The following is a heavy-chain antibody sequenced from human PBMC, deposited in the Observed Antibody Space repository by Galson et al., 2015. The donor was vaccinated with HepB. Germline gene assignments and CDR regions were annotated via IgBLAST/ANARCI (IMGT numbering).Heavy chain of an antibody. J-gene: IGHJ4*02. V-gene: IGHV3-73*01. CDR2: IGSKAHNYAT. D-gene: IGHD6-13*01. CDR1: GSTFSGSA. Sequence: SLRLSCAASGSTFSGSAMHWVRQASGKGLEWVGRIGSKAHNYATAYVASVKGRFTISRDDPKSTAYLQMNSLKTEDTAVYYCTRLGDLSGYSSKWGQGTLVTVSS. CDR3: TRLGDLSGYSSK.